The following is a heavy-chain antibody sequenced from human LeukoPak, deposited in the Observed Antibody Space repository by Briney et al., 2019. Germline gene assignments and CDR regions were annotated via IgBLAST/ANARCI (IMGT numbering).Heavy chain of an antibody. V-gene: IGHV4-34*01. CDR1: GGSFSGYY. D-gene: IGHD1-26*01. CDR3: AREVGATTE. CDR2: INYSGST. J-gene: IGHJ4*02. Sequence: SETLSLTCAVYGGSFSGYYWSWIRQPPGKGLEWIGEINYSGSTNYNPSLKSRVTISVGTSKNQFSLKLSSVTAADTAVYYCAREVGATTEWGQGTLVTVSS.